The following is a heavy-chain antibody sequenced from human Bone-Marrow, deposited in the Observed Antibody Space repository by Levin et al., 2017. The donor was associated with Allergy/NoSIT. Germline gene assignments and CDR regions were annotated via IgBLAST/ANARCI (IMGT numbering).Heavy chain of an antibody. CDR1: GDTFRSHA. Sequence: SVKVSCKSSGDTFRSHAISWVRQAPGQGLEWMGVITPMFGTANFAQKFQGRVTITADESATTVYMDLRSLRSEDTAVYYCTRGRLGWYFDPWGQGTLVTVSS. CDR2: ITPMFGTA. D-gene: IGHD2-15*01. CDR3: TRGRLGWYFDP. V-gene: IGHV1-69*13. J-gene: IGHJ5*02.